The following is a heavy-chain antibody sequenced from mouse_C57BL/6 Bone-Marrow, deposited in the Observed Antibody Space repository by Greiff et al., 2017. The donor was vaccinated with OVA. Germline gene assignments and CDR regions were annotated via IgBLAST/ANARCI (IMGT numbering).Heavy chain of an antibody. V-gene: IGHV5-15*01. CDR1: GFTFSDYG. J-gene: IGHJ4*01. CDR3: ARLGPYAMDY. CDR2: ISNLAYSI. Sequence: EVQRVESGGGLVQPGGSLKLSCAASGFTFSDYGMAWVRQAPRKGPEWVAFISNLAYSIYYADTVTGRFTISRENAKNTLYLEMSSLRSEDTAMYYCARLGPYAMDYWGQGTSVTVSS.